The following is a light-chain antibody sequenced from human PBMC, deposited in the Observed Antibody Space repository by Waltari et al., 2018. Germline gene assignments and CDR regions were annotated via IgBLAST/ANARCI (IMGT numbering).Light chain of an antibody. CDR3: QSYDTSLGVV. CDR2: GVN. Sequence: QSVLTQPPSVSGAPGQRVTISCTGSWSHIAAGFDVHWYPQLPGKAPTLLVYGVNTRPPGVPDRFFGSKSGTSASLAIPGLQPEDEADYYCQSYDTSLGVVFGGGTKLTVL. CDR1: WSHIAAGFD. V-gene: IGLV1-40*01. J-gene: IGLJ2*01.